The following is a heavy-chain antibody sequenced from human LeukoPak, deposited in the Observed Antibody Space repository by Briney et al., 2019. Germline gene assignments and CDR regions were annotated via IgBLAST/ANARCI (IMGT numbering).Heavy chain of an antibody. CDR1: GFTFSSYA. CDR2: IFGSGGST. V-gene: IGHV3-23*01. CDR3: AKTTTGYSSGRFPGWPVDY. J-gene: IGHJ4*02. Sequence: GGSLRLSCAASGFTFSSYAMYWVRQAPGKGLEWVSGIFGSGGSTHYADSVKGRFTISRDNSKNTVYLQMNSLRAEDTAAYYCAKTTTGYSSGRFPGWPVDYWGQGTLVTVSS. D-gene: IGHD6-19*01.